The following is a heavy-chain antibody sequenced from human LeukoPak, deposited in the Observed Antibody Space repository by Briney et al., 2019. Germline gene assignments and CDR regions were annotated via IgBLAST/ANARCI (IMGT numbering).Heavy chain of an antibody. D-gene: IGHD4-23*01. Sequence: SVKVSCKASGGTFSSYAISWVRQAPGQGLEWMGGIIPIFATTNYAQKFQGRVTITADEFTSTAYMELSSLRSEDTAVYYCARDNSVEDTAWWFDPWGQGTLVTVSS. CDR3: ARDNSVEDTAWWFDP. V-gene: IGHV1-69*13. CDR2: IIPIFATT. J-gene: IGHJ5*02. CDR1: GGTFSSYA.